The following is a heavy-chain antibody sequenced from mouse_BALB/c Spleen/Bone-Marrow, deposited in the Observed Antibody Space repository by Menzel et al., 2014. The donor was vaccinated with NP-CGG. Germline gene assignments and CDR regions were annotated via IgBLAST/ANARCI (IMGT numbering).Heavy chain of an antibody. V-gene: IGHV5-6*01. CDR3: ARRGYDNSYWYFGV. J-gene: IGHJ1*01. Sequence: EVHLVESGGDLVKPGGSLKLSCAASGFTFSSYGMSWVRQTPDKRLEWVATISTGGSQPYYTDSVKGRFTISRDNAKNTLYLQMSSLKSEDSAIYYCARRGYDNSYWYFGVWGAGTTVTVSS. D-gene: IGHD2-3*01. CDR1: GFTFSSYG. CDR2: ISTGGSQP.